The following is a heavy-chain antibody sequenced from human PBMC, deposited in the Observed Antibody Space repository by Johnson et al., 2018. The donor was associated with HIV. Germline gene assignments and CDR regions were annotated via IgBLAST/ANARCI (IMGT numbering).Heavy chain of an antibody. CDR2: ISYDGSNQ. CDR1: GFTFSSYG. CDR3: ARDSDVLPGYTGPEDAFDI. Sequence: QVQLVESGGGVVQPGRSLRLSCAASGFTFSSYGMAWVRQAPGKGLEWVTVISYDGSNQYYADSVKGRFTISRDISKNTLYLQMSSLRTEDTAVYFCARDSDVLPGYTGPEDAFDIWGQGTMVTVSS. D-gene: IGHD3-9*01. V-gene: IGHV3-30*03. J-gene: IGHJ3*02.